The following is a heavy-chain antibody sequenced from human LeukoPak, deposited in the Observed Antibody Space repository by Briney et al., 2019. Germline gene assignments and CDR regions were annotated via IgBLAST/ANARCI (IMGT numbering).Heavy chain of an antibody. V-gene: IGHV3-30*02. CDR1: GFTFSSYG. CDR2: IRYDGSNK. CDR3: AKVIGSDDYGELDY. J-gene: IGHJ4*02. Sequence: PGGSLRLSCAASGFTFSSYGMHWVRQAPGKGLEWVAFIRYDGSNKYYADSVKGRFTISRDNSKNTLYLQMNSLRAEDTAVYYCAKVIGSDDYGELDYWGQGTLVTVSS. D-gene: IGHD4-17*01.